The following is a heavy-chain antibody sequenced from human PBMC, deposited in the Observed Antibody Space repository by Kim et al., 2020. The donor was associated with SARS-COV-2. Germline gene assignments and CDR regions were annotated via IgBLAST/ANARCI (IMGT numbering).Heavy chain of an antibody. CDR2: RNQDGSEK. CDR3: ARDAWAQRGTDGFDY. D-gene: IGHD7-27*01. CDR1: GFTFSNFW. Sequence: GGSLRLSCAASGFTFSNFWMSWVRQAPGKGLEWVANRNQDGSEKKFLDSVKGRVTISRDNANNVVYLQMNSLRTEDRALYYCARDAWAQRGTDGFDYWGRETLVSVSS. V-gene: IGHV3-7*01. J-gene: IGHJ4*02.